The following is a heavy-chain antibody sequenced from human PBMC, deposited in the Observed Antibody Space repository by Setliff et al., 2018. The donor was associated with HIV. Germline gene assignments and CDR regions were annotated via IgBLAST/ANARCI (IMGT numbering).Heavy chain of an antibody. CDR2: IYHSGST. V-gene: IGHV4-59*05. CDR1: GGSISNYY. D-gene: IGHD6-19*01. Sequence: PSETLSLTCTVSGGSISNYYWSWIRQPPRKGLEWIGSIYHSGSTYYNPSLKSRVTISVDTSKNYFSLKLTSVTAADTAVYYCASPFGAVAGTMDVWGKGTTVTVS. CDR3: ASPFGAVAGTMDV. J-gene: IGHJ6*03.